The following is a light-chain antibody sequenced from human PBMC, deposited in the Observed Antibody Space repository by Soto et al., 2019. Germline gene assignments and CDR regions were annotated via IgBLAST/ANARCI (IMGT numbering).Light chain of an antibody. V-gene: IGLV2-14*01. CDR3: NSYTSSNTYV. CDR2: EVS. J-gene: IGLJ1*01. Sequence: QSALAQPASVSGAPGQAITISCSGSSSDVGAHNFVSWYQHHPGKAPKLMIYEVSNRPSGVSNRFSGSKSGNTASLTISGLQAEDEADYYCNSYTSSNTYVFGSGTKVT. CDR1: SSDVGAHNF.